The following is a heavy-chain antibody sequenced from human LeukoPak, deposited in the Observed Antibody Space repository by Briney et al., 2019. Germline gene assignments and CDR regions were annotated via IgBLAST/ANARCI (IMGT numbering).Heavy chain of an antibody. CDR3: ARRSVVTAINFDAFDF. V-gene: IGHV4-30-2*01. CDR1: GGSLSNGGYS. Sequence: SETLSLTCAVSGGSLSNGGYSWSWIRQPPGKGLEWIGLIYHSGTTHYNPSLKSRLTFSLDKSKNQFSLKLNSVTAADTAVYYCARRSVVTAINFDAFDFWGQGTMVTVSS. J-gene: IGHJ3*01. D-gene: IGHD2-21*02. CDR2: IYHSGTT.